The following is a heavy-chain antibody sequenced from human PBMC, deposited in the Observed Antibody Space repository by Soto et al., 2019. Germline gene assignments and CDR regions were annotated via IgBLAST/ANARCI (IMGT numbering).Heavy chain of an antibody. J-gene: IGHJ3*02. CDR1: GFTFSSYA. CDR2: ISYDGSNK. V-gene: IGHV3-30-3*01. Sequence: QVQLVESGGGVVQPGRSLRLSCAASGFTFSSYAMHWVRQAPGKGLEWVAVISYDGSNKYYADSVKGRFTISRDNSKNTRYLQMNSLRDEDTAVYYCARDLGAFDIWGQGTMVTVSS. CDR3: ARDLGAFDI.